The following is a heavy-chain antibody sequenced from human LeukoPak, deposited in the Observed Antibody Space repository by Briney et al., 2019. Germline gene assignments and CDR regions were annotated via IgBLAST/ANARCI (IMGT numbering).Heavy chain of an antibody. J-gene: IGHJ4*02. CDR3: AKATGYLL. Sequence: GGSLRLSCAASGFTFSNAWMSWVRQAPGKGLEWVGRIKSETDGGTTDYAAPVKGRFTISRDDSENTLYLQMNSLRAEDTAVYYCAKATGYLLWGQGTLVTVSS. CDR1: GFTFSNAW. CDR2: IKSETDGGTT. D-gene: IGHD1-14*01. V-gene: IGHV3-15*01.